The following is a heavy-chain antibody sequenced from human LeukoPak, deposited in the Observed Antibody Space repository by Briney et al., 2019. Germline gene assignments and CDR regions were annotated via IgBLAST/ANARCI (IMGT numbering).Heavy chain of an antibody. CDR3: ARIGMATISYFDY. J-gene: IGHJ4*02. CDR2: IKLDGSEK. Sequence: PGGSLRLSCAASGFTFSSHWMSWVRQAPGKGLEWVANIKLDGSEKYYVDSVKGRFTIPRDNGKNSLYLQMNSLRAEDTAVYFCARIGMATISYFDYWGQGTLVTASS. D-gene: IGHD5-24*01. CDR1: GFTFSSHW. V-gene: IGHV3-7*01.